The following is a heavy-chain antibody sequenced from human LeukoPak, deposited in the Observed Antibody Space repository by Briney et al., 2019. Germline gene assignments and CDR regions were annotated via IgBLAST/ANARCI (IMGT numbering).Heavy chain of an antibody. J-gene: IGHJ6*02. V-gene: IGHV4-39*07. D-gene: IGHD6-19*01. CDR2: IYYFGTT. Sequence: SETLSLTCTVSGGSIIDSSYYWGWIRQPPGKGLEWIGNIYYFGTTLHNPSLKSRVTMSVDTSKNQFSLKLSSVTAADTAVYYCARVRSSGWSNYGMDVWGQGTTVTVSS. CDR1: GGSIIDSSYY. CDR3: ARVRSSGWSNYGMDV.